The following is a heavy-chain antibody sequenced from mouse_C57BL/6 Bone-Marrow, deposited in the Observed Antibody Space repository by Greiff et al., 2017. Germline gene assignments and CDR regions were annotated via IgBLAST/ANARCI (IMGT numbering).Heavy chain of an antibody. V-gene: IGHV14-4*01. D-gene: IGHD2-1*01. Sequence: VQLQQSGAELVRPGASVKLSCTASGFNIKDDYMHWVEQRPEQGLEWIGWIDPENGDTEYASKFQGKATITADTSSNTAYLQLSSLTSEDTAVYYCTTLYGNYPHYFDYWGQGTTLTVSA. J-gene: IGHJ2*01. CDR3: TTLYGNYPHYFDY. CDR1: GFNIKDDY. CDR2: IDPENGDT.